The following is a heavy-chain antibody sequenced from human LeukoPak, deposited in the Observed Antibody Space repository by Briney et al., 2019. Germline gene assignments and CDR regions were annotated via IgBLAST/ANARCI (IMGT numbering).Heavy chain of an antibody. D-gene: IGHD5-12*01. J-gene: IGHJ4*02. V-gene: IGHV3-30*18. CDR2: ISYDGSNK. Sequence: PGGSLRLSCAASGFTFSSYGMHWVRQAPGKGLEWVAVISYDGSNKYYADSVKGRFTISRDNSKNTLYLQMNSLRAEDTAVYYCAKPLYVDIVVLDYWGRGTLVTVSS. CDR1: GFTFSSYG. CDR3: AKPLYVDIVVLDY.